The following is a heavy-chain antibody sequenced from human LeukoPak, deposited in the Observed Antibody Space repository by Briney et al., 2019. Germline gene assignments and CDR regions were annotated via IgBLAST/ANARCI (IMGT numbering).Heavy chain of an antibody. CDR3: ARALGGYDILTGQDY. J-gene: IGHJ4*02. Sequence: GGSLRLSCEGSGFTFSDYWMDWVRQPPGKGLEWVASIKQDGSQKGYVDPVRGRFTISRDNAKNSVYLQMNSLRDEDTAVYYCARALGGYDILTGQDYWGQGTLVTVSS. V-gene: IGHV3-7*04. CDR2: IKQDGSQK. CDR1: GFTFSDYW. D-gene: IGHD3-9*01.